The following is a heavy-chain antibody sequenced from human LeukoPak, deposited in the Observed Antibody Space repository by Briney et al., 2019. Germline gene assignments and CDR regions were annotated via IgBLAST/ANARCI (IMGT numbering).Heavy chain of an antibody. Sequence: GWSLTLSCAASGFTFSGSAIHWVRQSSGKGVEWVGQIDKKDKGYATATAYAASVKGRFTISRDDSINTAYLQMKSLKTEDTALYYCTRDSGTYNSFDPWGQGALVTVSS. V-gene: IGHV3-73*01. J-gene: IGHJ5*02. CDR3: TRDSGTYNSFDP. D-gene: IGHD1-26*01. CDR2: IDKKDKGYATAT. CDR1: GFTFSGSA.